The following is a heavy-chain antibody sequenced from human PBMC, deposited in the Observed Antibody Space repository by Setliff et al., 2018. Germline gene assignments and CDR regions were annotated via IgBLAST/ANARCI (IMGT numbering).Heavy chain of an antibody. CDR3: ARSGYDSSGYYP. D-gene: IGHD3-22*01. J-gene: IGHJ5*02. CDR1: GGSISSHY. V-gene: IGHV4-59*11. CDR2: SYYSGST. Sequence: SETLSLTCTVSGGSISSHYWSWIRQPPGKGLEWIGSSYYSGSTNYNPSLKSRVTISVDTSKNQFSLKLSSVTAADTAVYYCARSGYDSSGYYPWGQGTLVTVSS.